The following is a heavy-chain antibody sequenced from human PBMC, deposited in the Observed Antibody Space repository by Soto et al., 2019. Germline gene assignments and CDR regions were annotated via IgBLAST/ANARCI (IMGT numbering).Heavy chain of an antibody. Sequence: SETLSLTCTVSGGSISSYYWSWIRQPPGKGLEWIGYIYYSGSTNYNPSLKSRVTISVDTSKNQFSLKLSSVTAADTAVYYCASTPYGDYVEDYWGQGTLVTVSS. D-gene: IGHD4-17*01. J-gene: IGHJ4*02. CDR2: IYYSGST. CDR3: ASTPYGDYVEDY. CDR1: GGSISSYY. V-gene: IGHV4-59*08.